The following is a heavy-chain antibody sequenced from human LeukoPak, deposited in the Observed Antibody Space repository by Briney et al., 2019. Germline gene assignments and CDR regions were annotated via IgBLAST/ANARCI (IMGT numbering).Heavy chain of an antibody. CDR1: GFTFSSYW. CDR3: ARETRYYVSDY. V-gene: IGHV3-74*01. Sequence: GSPRLSCAASGFTFSSYWMHWVRQAPGKGLVWVSRINSDGSSTSYADSVKGRFTISRDNAKDTLYLQMNSLRAEDTAVYYCARETRYYVSDYWGQGTLVTVSS. CDR2: INSDGSST. J-gene: IGHJ4*02. D-gene: IGHD3-10*02.